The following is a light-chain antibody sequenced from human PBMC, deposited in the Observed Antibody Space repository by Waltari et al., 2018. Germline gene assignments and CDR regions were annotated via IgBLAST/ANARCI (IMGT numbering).Light chain of an antibody. CDR2: AAS. CDR1: QDVKRS. Sequence: DIQITESPSSLSASVGDRITITCRASQDVKRSLAWYQQKPGKAPKLLLYAASRLEGGVPSRFSGSGSGTDYTLTITSLQPEDFATYYCQHYYSTLSTFGPGTKVDIK. V-gene: IGKV1-NL1*01. CDR3: QHYYSTLST. J-gene: IGKJ3*01.